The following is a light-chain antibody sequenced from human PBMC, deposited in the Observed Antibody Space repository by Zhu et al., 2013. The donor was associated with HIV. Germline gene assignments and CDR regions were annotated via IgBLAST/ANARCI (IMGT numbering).Light chain of an antibody. CDR1: QSISSN. J-gene: IGKJ1*01. Sequence: EIVVTQSPASLSVSPGEGATLSCRTSQSISSNLAWYQHKPGQAPRLLIYGASSRATGISDRFSGSGSGTYFTLTISRLEPEDFAVYYCQHYGNSLWTFGPGTKVEIK. V-gene: IGKV3-20*01. CDR2: GAS. CDR3: QHYGNSLWT.